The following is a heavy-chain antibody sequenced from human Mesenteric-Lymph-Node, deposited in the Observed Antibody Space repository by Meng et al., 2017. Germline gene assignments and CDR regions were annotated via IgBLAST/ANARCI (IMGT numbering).Heavy chain of an antibody. CDR1: GGSISGGDYY. J-gene: IGHJ4*02. Sequence: VQLQETGPLLVKRSETLSLTCTGSGGSISGGDYYLSWLRQPPGKGLEWIGYIYYSGSTYYNPSLKSRVTISVDTSKNQFSLKLSSVTAADTAVYYCARDRTTGRYFDYWGQGTLVTVSS. V-gene: IGHV4-30-4*01. CDR3: ARDRTTGRYFDY. CDR2: IYYSGST. D-gene: IGHD4-11*01.